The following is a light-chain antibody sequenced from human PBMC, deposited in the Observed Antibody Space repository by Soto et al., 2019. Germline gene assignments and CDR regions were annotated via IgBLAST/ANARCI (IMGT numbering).Light chain of an antibody. J-gene: IGLJ3*02. Sequence: QAVVTQSPSASASLGASVKITCTLSSGHTTYVVAWLQQQPEKAPRYLMKVNGDGSHTRGDGIPDRFSGSSSGAERYLTISSLQSEDEAVYYCQTWGSGIRVFGGGTKLTV. V-gene: IGLV4-69*01. CDR2: VNGDGSH. CDR3: QTWGSGIRV. CDR1: SGHTTYV.